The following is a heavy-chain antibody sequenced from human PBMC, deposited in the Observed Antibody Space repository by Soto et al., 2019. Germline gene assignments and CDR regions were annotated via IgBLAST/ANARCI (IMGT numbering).Heavy chain of an antibody. CDR2: INHSGST. D-gene: IGHD4-17*01. CDR3: AREGLSYGDSFDY. CDR1: GGSFSGYY. Sequence: KPSETLSLTCAVYGGSFSGYYWSWIRQPPGKGLEWIGEINHSGSTNYNPSLKSRVTISVDTSKNQFSLKLSSVTAADTAVYYCAREGLSYGDSFDYWGQGTLVTVSS. V-gene: IGHV4-34*01. J-gene: IGHJ4*02.